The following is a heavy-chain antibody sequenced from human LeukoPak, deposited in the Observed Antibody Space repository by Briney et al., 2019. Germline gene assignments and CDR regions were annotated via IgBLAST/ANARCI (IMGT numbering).Heavy chain of an antibody. J-gene: IGHJ4*02. V-gene: IGHV4-30-2*01. CDR3: ARGSNYDILTGKGYFDY. CDR2: IYHSGST. Sequence: TSSETLSLTCAVSGGSISSGGYSWSWIRQPPGKGLEWIGYIYHSGSTYYNPSLKSRVTISVDRSKNQFSLKLSSVTAADTAVYYCARGSNYDILTGKGYFDYWGQGTLVTVSS. CDR1: GGSISSGGYS. D-gene: IGHD3-9*01.